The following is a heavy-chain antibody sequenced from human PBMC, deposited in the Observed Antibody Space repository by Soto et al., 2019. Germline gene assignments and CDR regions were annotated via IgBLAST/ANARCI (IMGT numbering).Heavy chain of an antibody. CDR2: IIPIFGTA. J-gene: IGHJ4*02. V-gene: IGHV1-69*01. D-gene: IGHD3-16*01. Sequence: QVQLVQSGAEVKKPGSSVKVSCKASGGTFSSYAISWVRQAPGPGLEWMGGIIPIFGTANYAQKFQGRVTITADESTSTADMELSSLRSEDTAVSYCARAADGDYVNPMFYFDYWGQGTLVTVSS. CDR3: ARAADGDYVNPMFYFDY. CDR1: GGTFSSYA.